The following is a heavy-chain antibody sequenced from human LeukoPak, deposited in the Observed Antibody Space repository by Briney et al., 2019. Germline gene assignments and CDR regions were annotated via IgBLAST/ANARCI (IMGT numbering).Heavy chain of an antibody. CDR2: ISYDGSNK. Sequence: PGGSLRLSCAASGFTFSSYAMRWVRQAPGKGLEWVAVISYDGSNKYYADSVKGRFTISRDNSKNTLYLQMNSLRAEDTAVYYCARSYSSTPQYYYYYYMDVWGKGTTVTVSS. J-gene: IGHJ6*03. CDR1: GFTFSSYA. D-gene: IGHD6-13*01. CDR3: ARSYSSTPQYYYYYYMDV. V-gene: IGHV3-30-3*01.